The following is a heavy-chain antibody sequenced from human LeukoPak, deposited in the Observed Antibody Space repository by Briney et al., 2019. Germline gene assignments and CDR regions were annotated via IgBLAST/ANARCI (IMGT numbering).Heavy chain of an antibody. CDR2: INDSGST. J-gene: IGHJ4*02. V-gene: IGHV4-34*01. Sequence: PSETLSLTCAVYGGSFSGHYWSWIRQPPGKGLEWIGEINDSGSTEGNPSLKSRLTISVDTSKNQFSLKLSSVTAADTAVYYCARGVVIAPQTFDYWGQGTLVTVSS. D-gene: IGHD2-21*01. CDR3: ARGVVIAPQTFDY. CDR1: GGSFSGHY.